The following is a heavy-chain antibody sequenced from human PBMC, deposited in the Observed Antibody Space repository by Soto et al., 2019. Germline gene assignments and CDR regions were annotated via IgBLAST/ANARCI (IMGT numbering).Heavy chain of an antibody. Sequence: EVQLVESGGGLVQPGGSLRLSCAASGFTFSSYWMQWVRQAPGYRLVWVSRISSVWSCTSYADSVKGRFTISIDNAKNTLYLQMNSLRDEHTAVYYCARVYYYDSSGPWRYWGQVTLVTVCS. D-gene: IGHD3-22*01. J-gene: IGHJ4*02. V-gene: IGHV3-74*01. CDR3: ARVYYYDSSGPWRY. CDR2: ISSVWSCT. CDR1: GFTFSSYW.